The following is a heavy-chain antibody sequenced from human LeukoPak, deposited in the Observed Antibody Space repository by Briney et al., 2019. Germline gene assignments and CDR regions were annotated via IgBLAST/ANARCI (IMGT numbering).Heavy chain of an antibody. CDR3: AREDIGFDY. CDR2: ISSSSSTI. Sequence: PGGSLRLSCAASGFTLSSNSMSWVRQAPGKGLQWISYISSSSSTIYNADSVKGRFTISRDNAKNSLYVQMNSLRDEDTAVYYCAREDIGFDYWGQGTLVTVSS. CDR1: GFTLSSNS. J-gene: IGHJ4*02. V-gene: IGHV3-48*02.